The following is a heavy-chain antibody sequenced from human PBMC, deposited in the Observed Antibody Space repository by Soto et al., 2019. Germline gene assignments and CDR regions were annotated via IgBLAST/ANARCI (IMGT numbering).Heavy chain of an antibody. CDR2: IIPIFGTA. Sequence: ASVKVSCKASGGTFSSYAISWVRQAPGQGLEWMGGIIPIFGTANYAQKFQGRVTITADESTSTAYMELTSPRSEDTAVYYCARVGGGSGSYYNPYYGMDVWGQGTTVTVSS. CDR3: ARVGGGSGSYYNPYYGMDV. V-gene: IGHV1-69*13. D-gene: IGHD3-10*01. J-gene: IGHJ6*02. CDR1: GGTFSSYA.